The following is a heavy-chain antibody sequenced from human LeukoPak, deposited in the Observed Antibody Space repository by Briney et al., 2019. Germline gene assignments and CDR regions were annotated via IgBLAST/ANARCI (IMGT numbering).Heavy chain of an antibody. CDR1: GGTFSSYA. D-gene: IGHD2-15*01. CDR2: IIPIFGTA. V-gene: IGHV1-69*13. Sequence: SVKVSCKASGGTFSSYAINWVRQAPGQGLEWMGGIIPIFGTANYAQKFQGRVTITADESTSTAYMELSSLRSEDTAVYYCARLGYCSGGSCYYDWFDPWGQGTLVTVSS. J-gene: IGHJ5*02. CDR3: ARLGYCSGGSCYYDWFDP.